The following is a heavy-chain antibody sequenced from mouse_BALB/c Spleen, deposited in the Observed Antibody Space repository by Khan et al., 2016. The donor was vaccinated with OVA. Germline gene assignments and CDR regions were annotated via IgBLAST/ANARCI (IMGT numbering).Heavy chain of an antibody. V-gene: IGHV1S137*01. CDR3: ARLTLRLDY. J-gene: IGHJ4*01. D-gene: IGHD1-1*01. CDR1: GYTFTDYG. CDR2: ITTYSGDT. Sequence: QVQLQQSGPELVRPGVSVKISCKGSGYTFTDYGMHWVRQSPAKSLEWIGVITTYSGDTNYNQMLKGKSTMTLDNSSSTAYMELARLTSEDSAIYSSARLTLRLDYWGQGTSVTVSS.